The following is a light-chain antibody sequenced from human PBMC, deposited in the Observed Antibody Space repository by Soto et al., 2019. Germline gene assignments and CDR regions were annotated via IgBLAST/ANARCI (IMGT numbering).Light chain of an antibody. CDR1: QTTSSY. CDR2: AAS. V-gene: IGKV1-39*01. J-gene: IGKJ1*01. Sequence: DIQMTQSPSSLSASLGDSVSITCRASQTTSSYLNWYQQKPGTAPKLLIYAASTLQTGVPSRFSGSGSGTDFTLTISSLHPEDYATYYCQQSYITPRTFGQGTKVEIK. CDR3: QQSYITPRT.